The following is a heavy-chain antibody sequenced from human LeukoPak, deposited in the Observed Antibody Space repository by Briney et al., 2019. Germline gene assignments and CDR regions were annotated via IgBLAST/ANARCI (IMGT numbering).Heavy chain of an antibody. CDR2: IKQDGSEK. CDR1: GFTFSSYW. V-gene: IGHV3-7*01. CDR3: ARLLSITSNWFDP. D-gene: IGHD2-2*01. J-gene: IGHJ5*02. Sequence: GGSLRLSCAASGFTFSSYWMSWVRQAPGKGLEWVANIKQDGSEKYYVDSVKGRFTISRDNAKNSLYLQMDSLRAEDTAVYYCARLLSITSNWFDPWGQGTLVTVSS.